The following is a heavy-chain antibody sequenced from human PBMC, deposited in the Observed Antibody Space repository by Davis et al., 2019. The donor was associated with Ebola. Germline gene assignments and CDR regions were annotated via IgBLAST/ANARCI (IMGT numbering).Heavy chain of an antibody. Sequence: PGGSLRLSCAVFGGSFSGYYWSWIRQPPGKGLEWIGEINHSGSTNYNPSLKSRVTISVDTSKKQFSLKLRSVTAADTAVYYCARVGLNAFDIWGQGRMVTVSS. CDR3: ARVGLNAFDI. CDR1: GGSFSGYY. CDR2: INHSGST. V-gene: IGHV4-34*01. J-gene: IGHJ3*02.